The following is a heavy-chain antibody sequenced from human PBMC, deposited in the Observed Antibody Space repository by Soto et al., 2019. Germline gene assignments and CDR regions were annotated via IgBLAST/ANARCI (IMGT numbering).Heavy chain of an antibody. CDR3: AREWLRPRIFDY. V-gene: IGHV3-33*01. CDR1: GFTFSSYG. D-gene: IGHD5-12*01. CDR2: IWYDGSNK. Sequence: GGSLRLSCAASGFTFSSYGMHWVRQAPGKGLEWVAVIWYDGSNKYYADSVKGRFTISRDNSKNTLYLQMNSLRAEDTAVYYCAREWLRPRIFDYWGXGTLVTVSS. J-gene: IGHJ4*02.